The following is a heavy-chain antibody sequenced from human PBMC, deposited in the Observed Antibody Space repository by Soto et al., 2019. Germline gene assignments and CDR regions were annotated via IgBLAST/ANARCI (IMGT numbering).Heavy chain of an antibody. CDR3: ARFRGSYGMDV. Sequence: QVQLVQSGAEVKKPGSSVKVYCKGSGGTFSSYTISWVRQAPGQGLEWMGRIIPILGIANHAQKFQGRVTITADKSTSTAYMELSSLSSEDTAVYYCARFRGSYGMDVWGQGTTVTVSS. D-gene: IGHD3-10*01. V-gene: IGHV1-69*02. CDR1: GGTFSSYT. J-gene: IGHJ6*02. CDR2: IIPILGIA.